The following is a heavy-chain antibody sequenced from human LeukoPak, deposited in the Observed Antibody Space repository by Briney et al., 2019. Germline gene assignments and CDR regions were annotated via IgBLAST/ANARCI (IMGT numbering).Heavy chain of an antibody. CDR2: ITGSGTNT. CDR3: VIWGDYDVLTGYYVPDY. CDR1: GFTFSNYA. V-gene: IGHV3-23*01. Sequence: GASLRLSCVASGFTFSNYAMSWVRQAPGKGLEWVSAITGSGTNTYYAGSVKGRFTISRDNSKNTVFLQMNSLRHEDTAIYYCVIWGDYDVLTGYYVPDYWGPGTLVTVSS. J-gene: IGHJ4*02. D-gene: IGHD3-9*01.